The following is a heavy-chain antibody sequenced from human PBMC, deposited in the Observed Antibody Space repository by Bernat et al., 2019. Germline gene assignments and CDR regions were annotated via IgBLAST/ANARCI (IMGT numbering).Heavy chain of an antibody. Sequence: EVLLVESGGGLVQPGESLRLSCAASGFTFNTYGMNWVRQAPGKGLEWVSYISSSSSAIFYADSVKGRFTISRDNAKNSLYLQMNSLRAEDTAVYYCARGDGMVRGVLGLDYWGQGTLVTVSS. D-gene: IGHD3-10*01. V-gene: IGHV3-48*01. J-gene: IGHJ4*02. CDR1: GFTFNTYG. CDR3: ARGDGMVRGVLGLDY. CDR2: ISSSSSAI.